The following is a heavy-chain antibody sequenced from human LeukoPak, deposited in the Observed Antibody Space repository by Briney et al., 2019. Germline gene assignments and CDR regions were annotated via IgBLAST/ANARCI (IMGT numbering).Heavy chain of an antibody. J-gene: IGHJ5*02. CDR1: GYTFTGYY. CDR2: INPNSGGT. V-gene: IGHV1-2*02. CDR3: ARAGMKTYDFWSGYSVSWFDP. Sequence: GASVKVSCKASGYTFTGYYMHWVRQAPGQGLEWMGWINPNSGGTNYAQKFQGRVTMTRDTSISTAYMELSRLRSDDTAVYYCARAGMKTYDFWSGYSVSWFDPWGQGTLVTVSS. D-gene: IGHD3-3*01.